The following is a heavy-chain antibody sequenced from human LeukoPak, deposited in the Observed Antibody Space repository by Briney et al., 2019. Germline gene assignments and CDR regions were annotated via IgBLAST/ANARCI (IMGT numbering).Heavy chain of an antibody. CDR1: GFTFSAYA. D-gene: IGHD6-6*01. CDR2: ISGSGGNT. CDR3: AKDREYSTSSGGLNY. V-gene: IGHV3-23*01. Sequence: GGSLRLSCAASGFTFSAYAMHWVRQAPGKGQEWVSGISGSGGNTYFADSVKGRFTISRDNSKNTLYLQMNSLRAEDTAVYYCAKDREYSTSSGGLNYWGQGTLVTVSS. J-gene: IGHJ4*02.